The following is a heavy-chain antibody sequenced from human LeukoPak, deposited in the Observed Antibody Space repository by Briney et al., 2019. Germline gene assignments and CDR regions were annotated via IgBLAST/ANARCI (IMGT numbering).Heavy chain of an antibody. CDR1: GFTFSSYA. Sequence: GRSLRLSCAASGFTFSSYAMSWVRQAPGKGLEWVSAISGSGGSTYYADSVKGRFPISRDNSKNTLYLQMNSLRAEDTAVYYCAKSRGVMIVVVITHTFDYWGQGTLVTVSS. CDR3: AKSRGVMIVVVITHTFDY. CDR2: ISGSGGST. D-gene: IGHD3-22*01. J-gene: IGHJ4*02. V-gene: IGHV3-23*01.